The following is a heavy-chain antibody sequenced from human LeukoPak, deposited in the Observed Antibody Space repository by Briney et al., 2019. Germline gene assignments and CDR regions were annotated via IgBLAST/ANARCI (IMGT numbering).Heavy chain of an antibody. CDR3: ARDSSGWYGGGDY. Sequence: GGSLRLSCAASGFTFSSYEMNWVRQAPGKGLEWVSYISSSGSTIYYADSVKGRFTISRDNAKNSLYLQMNSLRAEDTAVYYCARDSSGWYGGGDYWGQGTLVTVSS. D-gene: IGHD6-19*01. CDR2: ISSSGSTI. CDR1: GFTFSSYE. V-gene: IGHV3-48*03. J-gene: IGHJ4*02.